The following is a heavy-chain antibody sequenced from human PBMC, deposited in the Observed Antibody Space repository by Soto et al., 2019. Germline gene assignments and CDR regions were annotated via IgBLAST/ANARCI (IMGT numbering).Heavy chain of an antibody. CDR2: INQYGTT. D-gene: IGHD1-20*01. Sequence: QVQLQQWGAGLLKPSETLSLICAVSGESLSDHYWSWIRQSPGKGLEWIGDINQYGTTNYNPSLKSRVTISADTSTNQFLLRLASVIAADTAIYYCARGAHISGGTRCFDPWGQGTLVTVSS. J-gene: IGHJ5*02. CDR3: ARGAHISGGTRCFDP. CDR1: GESLSDHY. V-gene: IGHV4-34*01.